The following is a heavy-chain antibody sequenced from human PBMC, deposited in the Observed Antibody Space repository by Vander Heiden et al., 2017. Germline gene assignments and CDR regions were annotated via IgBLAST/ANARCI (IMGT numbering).Heavy chain of an antibody. CDR3: ARHSFGNSWPFDS. D-gene: IGHD6-13*01. J-gene: IGHJ4*02. CDR1: GVTFSRDW. Sequence: EVQLVESGGGLVQPGGSLRLSCAASGVTFSRDWMHWVRQVPGKGLVWVSHVNGDGSSTNYADSVKGRFTISRDNAKNTLYLQMNSLSAEDTAVYHCARHSFGNSWPFDSWGQGTLVTVSS. V-gene: IGHV3-74*01. CDR2: VNGDGSST.